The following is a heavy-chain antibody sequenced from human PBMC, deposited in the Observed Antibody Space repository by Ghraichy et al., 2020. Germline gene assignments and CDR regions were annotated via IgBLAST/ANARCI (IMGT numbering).Heavy chain of an antibody. CDR3: ARGKYNMFSWFDP. D-gene: IGHD1-14*01. J-gene: IGHJ5*02. V-gene: IGHV1-2*02. Sequence: ASVKVSCKASGYTFTGYYMHWVRQAPGQGLEWMGWIKPNSGGTNYAQKFQGRVTMTRDTSISTAHMELNRLTSDDTAVYYCARGKYNMFSWFDPWGQGALVTVSS. CDR2: IKPNSGGT. CDR1: GYTFTGYY.